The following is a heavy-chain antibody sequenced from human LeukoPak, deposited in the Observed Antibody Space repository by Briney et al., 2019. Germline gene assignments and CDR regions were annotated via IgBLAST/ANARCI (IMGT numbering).Heavy chain of an antibody. Sequence: GGSLRLSCAAFGFTLDDHYMNWVRQAPGKGLEWVSVIYSGGSTYYADSVKGRFTISRDNSKNTLYLQMNSLRAEDTAVYYCAREDGFGDFDYWGQGTLVTVSS. J-gene: IGHJ4*02. V-gene: IGHV3-53*01. CDR1: GFTLDDHY. D-gene: IGHD3-10*01. CDR2: IYSGGST. CDR3: AREDGFGDFDY.